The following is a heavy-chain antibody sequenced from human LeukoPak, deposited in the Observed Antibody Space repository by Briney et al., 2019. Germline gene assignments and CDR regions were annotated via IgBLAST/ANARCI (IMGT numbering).Heavy chain of an antibody. V-gene: IGHV3-23*01. CDR1: GFTFSSYA. CDR3: ARDYYDSPPGAFDI. J-gene: IGHJ3*02. D-gene: IGHD3-22*01. CDR2: ISGSGGST. Sequence: GGSLRLSCAASGFTFSSYAMRWVRQAPGKGLEWVSAISGSGGSTYYADSVKGRFTISRDNSKNTLYLQMNSLRAEDTAIYYCARDYYDSPPGAFDIWGQGTMVTVSS.